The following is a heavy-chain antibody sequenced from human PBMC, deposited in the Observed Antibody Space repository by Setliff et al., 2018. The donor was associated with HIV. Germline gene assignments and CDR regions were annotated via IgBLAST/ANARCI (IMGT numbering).Heavy chain of an antibody. J-gene: IGHJ4*02. CDR3: AREGDGIDF. CDR2: VHYTGNT. D-gene: IGHD2-21*02. Sequence: PSETLSLTCAVYGGSFSGYYWIWIRQFPGKGLEWIGTVHYTGNTYHNPSLKSRVTISVEVSKNQISLKLTAVTAADSAVYYCAREGDGIDFWGQGTLVTVSS. V-gene: IGHV4-34*01. CDR1: GGSFSGYY.